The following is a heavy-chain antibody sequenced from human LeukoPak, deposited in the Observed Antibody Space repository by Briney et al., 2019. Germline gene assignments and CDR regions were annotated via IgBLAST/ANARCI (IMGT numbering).Heavy chain of an antibody. J-gene: IGHJ4*02. CDR1: GGSISSYY. D-gene: IGHD3-10*01. Sequence: SETLSLTCTVSGGSISSYYWSWIRQPAGKGLEWIGRIYTSGSTNYNPSLKSRVTMSVDTSKNQFSLKLSSVTAADTAVYYCARDYYGSGSYYILDYWGQGTLVTVSS. CDR3: ARDYYGSGSYYILDY. V-gene: IGHV4-4*07. CDR2: IYTSGST.